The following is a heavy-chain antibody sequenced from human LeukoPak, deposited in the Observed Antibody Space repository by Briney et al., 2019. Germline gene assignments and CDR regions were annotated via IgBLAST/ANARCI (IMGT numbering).Heavy chain of an antibody. Sequence: GGSLRLSCAASGFTFSSYAMSWVRQAPGKGLEWVSAISGSGGSTYYADSVKGRFTISRDNSKNTLYLQMNSLRAEDTAVYYCAKDRGRTYYYDSSGYFWGQGTLVTVSS. J-gene: IGHJ4*02. CDR2: ISGSGGST. V-gene: IGHV3-23*01. CDR3: AKDRGRTYYYDSSGYF. D-gene: IGHD3-22*01. CDR1: GFTFSSYA.